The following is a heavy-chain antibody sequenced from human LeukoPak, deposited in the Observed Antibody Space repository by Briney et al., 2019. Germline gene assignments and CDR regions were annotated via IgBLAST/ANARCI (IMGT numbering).Heavy chain of an antibody. V-gene: IGHV1-46*01. D-gene: IGHD6-19*01. CDR3: ARAKSSGGTDGYFDY. CDR1: GYTFTNYY. CDR2: INPSGGST. J-gene: IGHJ4*02. Sequence: ASAKVSCKASGYTFTNYYIHWVRHAPGQGLEWMGIINPSGGSTNYAQKFQGRVTMTRDTSTSTVYMELSSLRSEDTAVYYCARAKSSGGTDGYFDYWGQGTLVTVSS.